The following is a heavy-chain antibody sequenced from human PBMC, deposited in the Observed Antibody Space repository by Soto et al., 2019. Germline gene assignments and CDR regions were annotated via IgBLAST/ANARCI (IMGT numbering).Heavy chain of an antibody. CDR1: GYTLTDYA. V-gene: IGHV1-3*01. D-gene: IGHD2-8*01. J-gene: IGHJ4*02. Sequence: QVQLVQSGAEVREPGASVRLSCKPSGYTLTDYATHWVRQVAGQRLEWLAWIDPGSGAATYSQRVQGRIILSRDNSASTFYMDLSSLTSEDTAVYFCTRDLNGGNPFDYWGQGALVTVSS. CDR2: IDPGSGAA. CDR3: TRDLNGGNPFDY.